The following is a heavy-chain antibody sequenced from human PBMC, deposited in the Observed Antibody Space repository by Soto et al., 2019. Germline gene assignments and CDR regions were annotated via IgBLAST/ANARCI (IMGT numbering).Heavy chain of an antibody. Sequence: GASVKVSCKASGYTFTGHYIHWVRQAPEQGPEWMGEIGPESGATRYAQRFQGRVTMTRDMPITTVYMELNNLSPDDTAVYYCGRGRSGQIVVFYWGQGTPVTVSS. CDR3: GRGRSGQIVVFY. CDR2: IGPESGAT. D-gene: IGHD1-26*01. CDR1: GYTFTGHY. V-gene: IGHV1-2*02. J-gene: IGHJ4*02.